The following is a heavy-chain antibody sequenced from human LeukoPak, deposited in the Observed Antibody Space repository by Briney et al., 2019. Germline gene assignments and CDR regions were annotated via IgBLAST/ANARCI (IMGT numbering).Heavy chain of an antibody. CDR1: GYTFTGYY. V-gene: IGHV1-2*02. Sequence: ASVKVSCKASGYTFTGYYMHWVRQAPGQGLEWMGWINPNSGGTKYAQTFKGRVTMTRDTSISTAYMELSSLRSDDTAVYYCARDSRNYYDSRGGGDDAFDIWGQGTMVTVSS. CDR3: ARDSRNYYDSRGGGDDAFDI. CDR2: INPNSGGT. J-gene: IGHJ3*02. D-gene: IGHD3-22*01.